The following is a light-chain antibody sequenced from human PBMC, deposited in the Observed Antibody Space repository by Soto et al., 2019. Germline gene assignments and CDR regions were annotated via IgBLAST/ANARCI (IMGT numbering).Light chain of an antibody. CDR2: EVN. Sequence: QSALTQPASVSGSPGQSITISCSGTSSDVGSYNLVSWYQQLPGKAPKLIIYEVNERPSGISDRFSGSKSGNTASLTISGLQGADEADYYCCSYVGSSILMFGGGTKLTVL. V-gene: IGLV2-23*02. J-gene: IGLJ3*02. CDR3: CSYVGSSILM. CDR1: SSDVGSYNL.